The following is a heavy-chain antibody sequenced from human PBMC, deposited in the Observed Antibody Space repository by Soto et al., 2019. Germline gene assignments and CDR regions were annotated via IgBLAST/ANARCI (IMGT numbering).Heavy chain of an antibody. CDR2: IDPSDSYT. CDR1: GYSFTSYW. CDR3: ARPVRITIFGVVTPTYGMDV. J-gene: IGHJ6*02. V-gene: IGHV5-10-1*01. Sequence: PGESLKISCKGSGYSFTSYWISGVRQMPGKGLEWMGRIDPSDSYTNYSPSFQGHVTISADKSISTAYLQWSSLKASDTAMYYCARPVRITIFGVVTPTYGMDVWGQGTTVTVSS. D-gene: IGHD3-3*01.